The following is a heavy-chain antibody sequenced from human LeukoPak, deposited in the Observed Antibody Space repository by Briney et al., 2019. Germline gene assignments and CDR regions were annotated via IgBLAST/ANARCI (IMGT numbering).Heavy chain of an antibody. CDR2: IYTSGST. Sequence: SETLSLTCTVSGGSISSYYWSWIRQPAGKGLEWIGRIYTSGSTNYNPSLKSRVTMSVDTSKNQFSLKLSSVTAADTAVYYCARGGSSWPIYYFDYWGQGTLVTVSS. J-gene: IGHJ4*02. CDR3: ARGGSSWPIYYFDY. D-gene: IGHD6-13*01. CDR1: GGSISSYY. V-gene: IGHV4-4*07.